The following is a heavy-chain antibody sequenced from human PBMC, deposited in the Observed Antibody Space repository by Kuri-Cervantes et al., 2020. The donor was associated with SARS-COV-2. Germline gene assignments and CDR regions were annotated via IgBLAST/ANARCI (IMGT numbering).Heavy chain of an antibody. Sequence: ASVKVSCKASGYTFTSYAMNWVRQAPGQGLEWMGWINTNTGNPTYAQGFTGRSVFSLDTSVSTAYLQISSLKAEDTAVYYCARWDRGYSYGYPLVSVFDIWGQGTMVTVSS. CDR2: INTNTGNP. V-gene: IGHV7-4-1*02. J-gene: IGHJ3*02. D-gene: IGHD5-18*01. CDR3: ARWDRGYSYGYPLVSVFDI. CDR1: GYTFTSYA.